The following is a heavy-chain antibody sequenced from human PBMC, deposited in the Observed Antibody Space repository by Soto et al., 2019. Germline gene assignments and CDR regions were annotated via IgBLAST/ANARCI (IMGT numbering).Heavy chain of an antibody. CDR3: AKDIYYDSSGYTLGAFDI. J-gene: IGHJ3*02. CDR1: GFTLSSYA. D-gene: IGHD3-22*01. CDR2: ISGSGGST. Sequence: PGGSLRLCCAASGFTLSSYAMSGARQAPGKGLEWVSAISGSGGSTYYADSVKGRFTISRDNSKNTLYLQMNSLRAEDTAVYYCAKDIYYDSSGYTLGAFDIWGQGTMVTVSS. V-gene: IGHV3-23*01.